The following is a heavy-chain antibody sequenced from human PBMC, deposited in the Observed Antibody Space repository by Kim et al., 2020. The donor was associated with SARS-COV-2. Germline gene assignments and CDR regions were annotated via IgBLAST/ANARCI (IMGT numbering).Heavy chain of an antibody. Sequence: GGSLRLSCAASGFTVSSNYMSWVRQAPGKGLEWVSVIYSGGSTYYADSVKGRFTISRDNSKNTLYLQMNSLRAEDTAVYYCARDRGSSSWYYWGQGTLVTVSS. V-gene: IGHV3-66*01. D-gene: IGHD6-13*01. J-gene: IGHJ4*02. CDR3: ARDRGSSSWYY. CDR1: GFTVSSNY. CDR2: IYSGGST.